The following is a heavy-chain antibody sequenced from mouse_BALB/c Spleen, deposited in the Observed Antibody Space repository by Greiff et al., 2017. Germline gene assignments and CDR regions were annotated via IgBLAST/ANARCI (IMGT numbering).Heavy chain of an antibody. D-gene: IGHD2-3*01. CDR2: INPYNGGT. J-gene: IGHJ4*01. CDR3: ARQDGYYAGYAMDY. V-gene: IGHV1-18*01. CDR1: GYSFTGYT. Sequence: EVQLQQSGPELVKPGASMKLSCKASGYSFTGYTMNWVKQSHGKNLEWIGLINPYNGGTSYNQKFKGKATLTVDKSSSTAYMELLSLTSEDSAVYYCARQDGYYAGYAMDYWGQGTSVTVSS.